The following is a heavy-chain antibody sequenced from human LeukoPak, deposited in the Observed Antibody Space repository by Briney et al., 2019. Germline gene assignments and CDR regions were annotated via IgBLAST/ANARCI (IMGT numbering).Heavy chain of an antibody. D-gene: IGHD3-3*01. V-gene: IGHV1-18*04. CDR1: GYTFTSYG. J-gene: IGHJ6*03. CDR2: ISAYNGNT. Sequence: ASVKVSCKASGYTFTSYGISWVRQAPGQGLEWMGWISAYNGNTNYAQKLQGRVTMTTYTSASTAYMELRSLRSDDTAVYYCARVLDFWSGYYIYYYCYMDVWGKGTTVTVSS. CDR3: ARVLDFWSGYYIYYYCYMDV.